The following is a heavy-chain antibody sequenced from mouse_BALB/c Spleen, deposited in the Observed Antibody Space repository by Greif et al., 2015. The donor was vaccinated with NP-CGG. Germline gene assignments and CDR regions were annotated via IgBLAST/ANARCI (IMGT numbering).Heavy chain of an antibody. CDR1: GYTFTSYD. D-gene: IGHD1-1*01. Sequence: QVHVKQSGPELVKPGALVKISCKASGYTFTSYDINWVKQRPGQGLEWIGWIYPGDGSTKYNEKFKGKATLTADKSSSTAYMQLSRLTSENSAVYFCARSDTTVHWYFDVWGAGTTVTVSS. CDR3: ARSDTTVHWYFDV. CDR2: IYPGDGST. V-gene: IGHV1S56*01. J-gene: IGHJ1*01.